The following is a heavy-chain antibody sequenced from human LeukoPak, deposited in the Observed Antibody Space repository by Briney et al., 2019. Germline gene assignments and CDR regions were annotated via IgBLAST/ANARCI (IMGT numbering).Heavy chain of an antibody. CDR2: IYTSGST. D-gene: IGHD3-9*01. Sequence: SETLSLTCTVSGGSISSYYWSWIRQPAGKRLEWIGRIYTSGSTNYNPSLKSRVTMSVDTSKNQFSLKLSSVTAADTAVYYCAREYILTGYYNVYYIDYWGQGTLVTVSS. J-gene: IGHJ4*02. CDR1: GGSISSYY. V-gene: IGHV4-4*07. CDR3: AREYILTGYYNVYYIDY.